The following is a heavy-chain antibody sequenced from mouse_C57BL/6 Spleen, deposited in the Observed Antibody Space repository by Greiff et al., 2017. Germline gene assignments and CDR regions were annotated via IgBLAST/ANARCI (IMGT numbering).Heavy chain of an antibody. CDR3: TRGYDGGYYAMDY. D-gene: IGHD2-2*01. CDR2: IDPENGDT. Sequence: QLQQSGAELVRPGASVKLSCTASGFNIKDAYMPWVKQRPDQGLEWIGWIDPENGDTEYASKFQGKATITADTSSITAYLQLSSLTSEDTAVYYCTRGYDGGYYAMDYWGQGTSVTVSS. V-gene: IGHV14-4*01. CDR1: GFNIKDAY. J-gene: IGHJ4*01.